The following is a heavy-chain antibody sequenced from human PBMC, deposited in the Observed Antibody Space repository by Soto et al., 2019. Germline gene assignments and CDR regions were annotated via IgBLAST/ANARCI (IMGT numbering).Heavy chain of an antibody. J-gene: IGHJ6*02. CDR1: GFTFSSYG. CDR3: GRVRFQSAWSGYYSDYYYYGMDV. CDR2: IWYDGSNK. D-gene: IGHD3-3*01. Sequence: PGESLKISCAASGFTFSSYGMHWVRQAPGKGLEWVAVIWYDGSNKYYADSVKGRFTISRDNSKNTLYLQMNSLRAEDTAVYYCGRVRFQSAWSGYYSDYYYYGMDVWGQGTTVTVSS. V-gene: IGHV3-33*01.